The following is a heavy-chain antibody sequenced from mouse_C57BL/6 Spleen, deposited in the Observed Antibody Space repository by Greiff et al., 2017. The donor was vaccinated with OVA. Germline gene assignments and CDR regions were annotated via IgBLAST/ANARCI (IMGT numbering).Heavy chain of an antibody. J-gene: IGHJ1*03. D-gene: IGHD1-1*01. CDR1: GYSFTGYY. V-gene: IGHV1-42*01. CDR2: INPSTGGT. CDR3: ARSYYYGSSYAFDV. Sequence: VQLKESGPELVKPGASVKISCKASGYSFTGYYMNWVKQSPEKSLERIGEINPSTGGTTYNQKFKAKATLTVDKSSSTAYMQLKSLTSEDSAVYYCARSYYYGSSYAFDVWGTGTTVTVSS.